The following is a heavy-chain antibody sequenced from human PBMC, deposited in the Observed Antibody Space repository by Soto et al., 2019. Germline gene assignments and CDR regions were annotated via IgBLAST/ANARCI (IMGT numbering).Heavy chain of an antibody. D-gene: IGHD1-7*01. J-gene: IGHJ5*02. Sequence: PGGSLRLSCAASGFTFSSYGMHWVRQAPGKGLEWVAVISYDGSNKYYADSVKGRFTISRDNSKNTLYLQMNSLRAEDTAVYYCAKGARNWNYFLFWFDPWGQGTLVTVSS. CDR1: GFTFSSYG. CDR3: AKGARNWNYFLFWFDP. CDR2: ISYDGSNK. V-gene: IGHV3-30*18.